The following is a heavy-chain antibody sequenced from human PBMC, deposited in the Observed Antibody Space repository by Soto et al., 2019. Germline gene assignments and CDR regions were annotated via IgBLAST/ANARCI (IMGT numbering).Heavy chain of an antibody. J-gene: IGHJ4*02. CDR3: AHRVGLQGNWNGGYFDF. V-gene: IGHV2-5*02. CDR2: IYWDDDK. Sequence: QVTLEESGPTRVKPTQTLTLTCTFSGFSLATSGVGVGWVRQPPGKALERLALIYWDDDKRYSPSLRSRLTVTKDTSRNQVVLTMTNMDPVDTATYYCAHRVGLQGNWNGGYFDFWGQGALVPVSS. D-gene: IGHD1-1*01. CDR1: GFSLATSGVG.